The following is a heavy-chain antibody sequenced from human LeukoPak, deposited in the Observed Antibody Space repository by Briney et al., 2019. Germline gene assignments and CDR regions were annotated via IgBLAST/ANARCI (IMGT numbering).Heavy chain of an antibody. CDR2: ISGSGGST. J-gene: IGHJ4*02. V-gene: IGHV3-23*01. Sequence: PGGSLRLSCAASGFTFSSYAMSWVRQAPGKGLEWVSAISGSGGSTYYADSVKGRFTISRDNSKNTLYLQMNSLRAEDTAVYYCANGGRYSSGWYVDYYFDYWGQGTLVTVSS. CDR1: GFTFSSYA. D-gene: IGHD6-19*01. CDR3: ANGGRYSSGWYVDYYFDY.